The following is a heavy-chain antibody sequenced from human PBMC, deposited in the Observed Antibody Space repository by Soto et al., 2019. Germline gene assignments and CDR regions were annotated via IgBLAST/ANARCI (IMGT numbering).Heavy chain of an antibody. D-gene: IGHD1-1*01. CDR1: GFSFSTYG. J-gene: IGHJ5*02. CDR2: VSGGSGVT. V-gene: IGHV3-23*01. CDR3: TRWNGYGDL. Sequence: EMQLLESGGGLVQPGGSLRLSCVVSGFSFSTYGVTLVRQAPGKGLEWVCGVSGGSGVTHYTDSVKGRFTISGDDSKNTVYLQMHSLRGEDTAVYYCTRWNGYGDLWGQATLVTVSS.